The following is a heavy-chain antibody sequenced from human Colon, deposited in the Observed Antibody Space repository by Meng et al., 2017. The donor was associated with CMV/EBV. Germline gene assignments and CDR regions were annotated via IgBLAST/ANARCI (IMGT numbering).Heavy chain of an antibody. Sequence: GGSLRLSCAASGFTISNNYMTWVRQAPGKGLQWVSSTSTTSYIYYGDSLKGRFIMSRDDAKNSVYLQMSRLSAEDTAVYYCVGGFSGSYYMHSWGQGTLVTVSS. CDR3: VGGFSGSYYMHS. CDR2: TSTTSYI. V-gene: IGHV3-69-1*01. CDR1: GFTISNNY. D-gene: IGHD1-26*01. J-gene: IGHJ5*01.